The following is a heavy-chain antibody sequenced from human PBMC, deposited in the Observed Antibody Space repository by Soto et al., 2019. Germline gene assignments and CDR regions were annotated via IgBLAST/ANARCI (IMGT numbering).Heavy chain of an antibody. CDR1: GGSISSSNL. Sequence: SETLSLTCAVSGGSISSSNLWTWVRQPPGKGLEWIGEIYHGGSTNYNPSLESRVTISVDKSKNQFSLRLSSVTAADTAVYYCARSPRSIAAGGIDYWGQGILVTVSS. CDR3: ARSPRSIAAGGIDY. D-gene: IGHD6-13*01. J-gene: IGHJ4*02. V-gene: IGHV4-4*02. CDR2: IYHGGST.